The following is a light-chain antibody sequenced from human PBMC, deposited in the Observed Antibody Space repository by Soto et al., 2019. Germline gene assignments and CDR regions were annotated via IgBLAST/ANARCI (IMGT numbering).Light chain of an antibody. CDR3: QQYGSSPWT. CDR2: GAS. J-gene: IGKJ1*01. V-gene: IGKV3-20*01. CDR1: QSVSSSY. Sequence: EIVLTQSPGTLSLSPEERTTLSCRASQSVSSSYLAWYQQKPGQAPRLLIYGASSRATGIPDRFSGSGSGTDFTLTFSRLEPEDFAVYYCQQYGSSPWTFGQGTKVDIK.